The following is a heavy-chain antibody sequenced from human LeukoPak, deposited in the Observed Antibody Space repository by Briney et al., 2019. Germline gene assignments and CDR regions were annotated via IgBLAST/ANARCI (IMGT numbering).Heavy chain of an antibody. CDR3: ARDLAEHYGDNWFDP. V-gene: IGHV1-69*05. J-gene: IGHJ5*02. CDR1: GGTFSSYA. Sequence: ASAKVSCKASGGTFSSYAISWVRQAPGQGLEWMGRIIPIFGTANYAQKFQGRVTITTDESTSTAYMELSSLRSEDTAVYYCARDLAEHYGDNWFDPGAREPWSPSPQ. D-gene: IGHD4-17*01. CDR2: IIPIFGTA.